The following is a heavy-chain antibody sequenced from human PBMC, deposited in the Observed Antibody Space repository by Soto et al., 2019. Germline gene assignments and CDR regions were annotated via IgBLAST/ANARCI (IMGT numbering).Heavy chain of an antibody. Sequence: GGSLILSCAASEFTFSNYAMSWVLQAPGKGLEWVSSISDNGGTTYYADSVKGRFTISRDNSKNTLYLQMNSLRAEDTAVYYCAPDPQQLIVYFDYWGQGILVTVS. D-gene: IGHD3-22*01. CDR1: EFTFSNYA. V-gene: IGHV3-23*01. CDR3: APDPQQLIVYFDY. CDR2: ISDNGGTT. J-gene: IGHJ4*02.